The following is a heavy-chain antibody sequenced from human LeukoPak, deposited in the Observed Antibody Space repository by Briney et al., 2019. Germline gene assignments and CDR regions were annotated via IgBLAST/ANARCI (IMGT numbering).Heavy chain of an antibody. CDR2: IRYDGSNK. Sequence: GGSLRLSCAASGFTFSSYGMHWVRQAPGKGLEWVAFIRYDGSNKYYADSVKGRFTISRDNSKNTLYLQMNSLRAEDTAVYYWAKENDSSGYYKLDYWGQGTLVTVSS. CDR3: AKENDSSGYYKLDY. V-gene: IGHV3-30*02. J-gene: IGHJ4*02. CDR1: GFTFSSYG. D-gene: IGHD3-22*01.